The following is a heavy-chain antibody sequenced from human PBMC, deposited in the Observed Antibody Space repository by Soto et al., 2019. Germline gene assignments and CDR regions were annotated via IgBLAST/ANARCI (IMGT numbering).Heavy chain of an antibody. J-gene: IGHJ4*02. CDR2: ISYDGSNK. CDR3: AKLGSSSSSSVDY. Sequence: GGSLRLSCAASGFTFCSYGMHWVRQAPGKGLEWVAVISYDGSNKYYADSVKGRFTISRDNSKNTLYLQMNSLRAEDTAVYYCAKLGSSSSSSVDYWGQGTLVTVSS. CDR1: GFTFCSYG. V-gene: IGHV3-30*18. D-gene: IGHD6-13*01.